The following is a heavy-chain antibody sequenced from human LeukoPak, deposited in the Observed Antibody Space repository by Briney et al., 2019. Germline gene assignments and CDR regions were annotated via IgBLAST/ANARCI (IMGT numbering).Heavy chain of an antibody. D-gene: IGHD3-22*01. J-gene: IGHJ4*02. CDR2: ISAYNGNT. Sequence: ASVKVSCRASGYTFTSYGISWVRQAPGQGLEWMGWISAYNGNTNYAQKLQGRVTMTTDTSTSTAYMELSSLRSDDTAVYYCARDDWYYDSSGYRGDYWGQGTLVTVSS. CDR1: GYTFTSYG. V-gene: IGHV1-18*01. CDR3: ARDDWYYDSSGYRGDY.